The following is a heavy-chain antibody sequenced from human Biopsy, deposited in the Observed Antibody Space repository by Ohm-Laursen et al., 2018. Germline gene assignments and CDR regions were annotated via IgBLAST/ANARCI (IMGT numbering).Heavy chain of an antibody. D-gene: IGHD3-22*01. Sequence: SDTLSLTCTVSGGSIGGGEYYWNWIRQHPGKGLEWIGFISYSGTTFYNPSLESLLTISIDTSKNHFSLNLRSVTAADTAGYYCARGVPHYDGSGFPLAGYWYFDLWGRGTLVTVSS. CDR2: ISYSGTT. CDR1: GGSIGGGEYY. J-gene: IGHJ2*01. CDR3: ARGVPHYDGSGFPLAGYWYFDL. V-gene: IGHV4-31*01.